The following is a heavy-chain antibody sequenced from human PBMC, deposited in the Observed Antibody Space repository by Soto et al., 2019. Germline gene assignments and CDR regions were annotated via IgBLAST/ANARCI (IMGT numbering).Heavy chain of an antibody. CDR1: VFTFSTYG. CDR3: ARDRVVINPSYYFDY. CDR2: IWSDGSHK. Sequence: QVQLVESGGGVVQPGRSLRLSCAASVFTFSTYGRHWIRQAPDKGLEWVAIIWSDGSHKYYADSMKGRFTISRYNSKNTLYLQMDSLRAEDTAVYYCARDRVVINPSYYFDYWGQGTLVTVSS. J-gene: IGHJ4*02. V-gene: IGHV3-33*01. D-gene: IGHD3-3*01.